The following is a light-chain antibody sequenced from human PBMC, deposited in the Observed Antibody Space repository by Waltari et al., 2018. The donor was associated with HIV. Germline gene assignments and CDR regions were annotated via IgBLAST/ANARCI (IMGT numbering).Light chain of an antibody. CDR2: SNN. V-gene: IGLV1-44*01. CDR3: VAWDDSLNGWV. J-gene: IGLJ3*02. CDR1: SSNIGRTT. Sequence: QSVLTQPPSASGTPGQRVTISCSGGSSNIGRTTVNWYQQLPGTAPKLLIYSNNQRPSGVPDRFSGSKSGTSASLAISGLQSEDEADYYCVAWDDSLNGWVFGGGTKLTVL.